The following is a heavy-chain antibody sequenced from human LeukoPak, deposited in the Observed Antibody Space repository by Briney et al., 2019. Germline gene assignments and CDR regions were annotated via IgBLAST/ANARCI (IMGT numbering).Heavy chain of an antibody. CDR3: AISLGWYSHDS. Sequence: SETLSLTCTVSGDSLSSHYWSWIRQPPGKGLEWIGYIYGSGSTHYDPSLRSRVTISEDTSKNQFSLMLTSVTAADTAVYYCAISLGWYSHDSWGQGTLVTVSS. J-gene: IGHJ4*02. CDR1: GDSLSSHY. D-gene: IGHD6-19*01. CDR2: IYGSGST. V-gene: IGHV4-59*08.